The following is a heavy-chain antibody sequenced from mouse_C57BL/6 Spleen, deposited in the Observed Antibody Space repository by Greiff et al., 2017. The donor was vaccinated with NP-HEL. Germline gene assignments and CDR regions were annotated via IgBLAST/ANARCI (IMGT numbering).Heavy chain of an antibody. CDR3: ARNGNYQKYFDV. J-gene: IGHJ1*03. V-gene: IGHV1-39*01. Sequence: VQLKQSGPELVKPGASVKISCKASGYSFTDYNMNWVKQSNGKSLEWIGVINPNYGTTSYNQKFKGKATLTVDQTSDTAYMQLNSLTSEDSAVYCGARNGNYQKYFDVWGTGTTVTVSS. D-gene: IGHD2-1*01. CDR2: INPNYGTT. CDR1: GYSFTDYN.